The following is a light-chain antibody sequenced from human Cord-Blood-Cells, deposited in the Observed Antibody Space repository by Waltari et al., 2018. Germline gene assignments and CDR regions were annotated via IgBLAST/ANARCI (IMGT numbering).Light chain of an antibody. J-gene: IGLJ3*02. CDR2: GNS. CDR1: SSNIGAGYD. Sequence: QSVLTQPPSVSGAPGQRVTISCTGISSNIGAGYDVHWYQQLPGTAPKLLIYGNSNGPSGVPDRFSGSKSGTSASLAITGLQAEDEADYYCQSYDSSLSGSVFGGGTKLTVL. CDR3: QSYDSSLSGSV. V-gene: IGLV1-40*01.